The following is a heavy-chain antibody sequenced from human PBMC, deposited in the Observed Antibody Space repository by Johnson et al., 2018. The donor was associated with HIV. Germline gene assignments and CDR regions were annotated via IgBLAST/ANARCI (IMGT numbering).Heavy chain of an antibody. CDR1: GFTFSSYA. CDR2: ISYEGTNQ. Sequence: QVQLVESGGGVVQPGRSLRLSCAASGFTFSSYAMHWVRQAPGKGLEWVAVISYEGTNQYYAESVKGRFTISRDKSKNTVYLQMNSLRPEDTAVYYCAKDGGSYGGAFDIWGQGTMVTVSS. J-gene: IGHJ3*02. CDR3: AKDGGSYGGAFDI. D-gene: IGHD1-26*01. V-gene: IGHV3-30-3*01.